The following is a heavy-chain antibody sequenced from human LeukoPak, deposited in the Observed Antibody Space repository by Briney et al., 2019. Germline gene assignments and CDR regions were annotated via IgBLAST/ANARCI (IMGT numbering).Heavy chain of an antibody. CDR2: ISSSGST. J-gene: IGHJ4*02. CDR1: GGSISSGGYF. Sequence: SETLSLTCTVSGGSISSGGYFWSWIRQHPGKGLEWIGSISSSGSTLYSPPLKRRVTISVDTSKNQFSLKLSSVTAADTAVYYCARADNLNAFDYWGQETRVTVSS. V-gene: IGHV4-31*03. D-gene: IGHD1-1*01. CDR3: ARADNLNAFDY.